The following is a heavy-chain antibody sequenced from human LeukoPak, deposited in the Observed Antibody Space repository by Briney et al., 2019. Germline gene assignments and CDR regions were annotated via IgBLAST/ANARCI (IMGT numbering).Heavy chain of an antibody. V-gene: IGHV3-74*01. CDR2: TNSDGSST. CDR1: GFTFSSYW. CDR3: ASGFRYGHY. J-gene: IGHJ4*02. D-gene: IGHD3-9*01. Sequence: GGSLRLSCAASGFTFSSYWMHWGRQAPGKGLVWVSRTNSDGSSTSYADSVKGRFTISRDNAKNTLYLQMNSLRAEDTAVYYCASGFRYGHYWGQGTLVTVSP.